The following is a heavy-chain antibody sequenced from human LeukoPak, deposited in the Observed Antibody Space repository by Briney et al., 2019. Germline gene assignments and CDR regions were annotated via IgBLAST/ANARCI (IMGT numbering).Heavy chain of an antibody. J-gene: IGHJ2*01. CDR3: AIQPWGSGNNWYFDL. V-gene: IGHV1-2*02. D-gene: IGHD7-27*01. Sequence: ASVTVSFKASGYTFTAYYIHWVRQAPGQGLEWMGWISPNSGGTDYAQKFQGRVTMTRDTSISTTYVELSSLTSDDTAVYYCAIQPWGSGNNWYFDLWGRGTLVTVSS. CDR1: GYTFTAYY. CDR2: ISPNSGGT.